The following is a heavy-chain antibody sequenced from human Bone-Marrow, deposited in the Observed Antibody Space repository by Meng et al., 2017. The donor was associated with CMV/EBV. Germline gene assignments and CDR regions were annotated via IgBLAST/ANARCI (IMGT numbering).Heavy chain of an antibody. CDR1: GYTFTGYY. J-gene: IGHJ4*02. V-gene: IGHV1-2*02. CDR3: ARDKVASSGWYDY. CDR2: INPNSGGT. Sequence: QVQRVQSGAEVKKPGASVKVSCKDSGYTFTGYYMHWVRQAPGQGLEWMGWINPNSGGTNYAQKFQGRVTMTRDTSISTAYMELSRLRSDDTAVYYCARDKVASSGWYDYWGQGTLVTVSS. D-gene: IGHD6-19*01.